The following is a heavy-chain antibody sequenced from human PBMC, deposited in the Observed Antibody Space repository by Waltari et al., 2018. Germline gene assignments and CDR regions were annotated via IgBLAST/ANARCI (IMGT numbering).Heavy chain of an antibody. J-gene: IGHJ4*02. V-gene: IGHV3-7*01. CDR2: MKFDGRCK. CDR1: GRTFSSIW. CDR3: ATLLGHSTYFDH. Sequence: EVKLVESGGDLVQTGGTLRLSRGDSGRTFSSIWMSWVRRGSGQGGEGPWMGLVWVAKMKFDGRCKFNRDCGGGRFTISTGNGKKSLYLQMDSLRAEDTAVYYCATLLGHSTYFDHWGQGALVTVSS.